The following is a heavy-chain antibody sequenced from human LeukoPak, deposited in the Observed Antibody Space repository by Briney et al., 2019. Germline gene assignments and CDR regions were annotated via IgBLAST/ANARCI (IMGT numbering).Heavy chain of an antibody. CDR1: GFTFSSYA. V-gene: IGHV3-23*01. Sequence: GGSLRLSSAASGFTFSSYAMSWVRQAPGKGLEWVSAISGSGGSTYYADSVKGRFTISRDNSKNTLYLQMNSLRAEDTAVYYCAKDEYYYDSSGYYDYWGQGTLVTVSS. J-gene: IGHJ4*02. CDR2: ISGSGGST. CDR3: AKDEYYYDSSGYYDY. D-gene: IGHD3-22*01.